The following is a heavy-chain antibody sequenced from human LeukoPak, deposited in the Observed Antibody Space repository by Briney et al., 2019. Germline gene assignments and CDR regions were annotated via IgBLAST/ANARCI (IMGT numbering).Heavy chain of an antibody. V-gene: IGHV1-18*01. J-gene: IGHJ4*02. CDR1: GGTFSSYA. Sequence: ASVKVSCKASGGTFSSYAISWVRQAPGQGLEGMGWISAYNGRTNYAQNLQGRVTMTTDTSTSTAYMELRSLRSDDTAVYYCARDEYSNGWYRYVDYWGQGTLVTVSS. CDR3: ARDEYSNGWYRYVDY. D-gene: IGHD6-19*01. CDR2: ISAYNGRT.